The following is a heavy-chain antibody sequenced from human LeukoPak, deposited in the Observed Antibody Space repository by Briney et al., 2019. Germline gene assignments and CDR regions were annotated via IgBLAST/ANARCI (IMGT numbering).Heavy chain of an antibody. D-gene: IGHD4-17*01. CDR3: AKTITLMTTPNYFDY. V-gene: IGHV3-64*01. J-gene: IGHJ4*02. CDR1: GFPFSSYA. Sequence: GGSLRLSCAASGFPFSSYAMHWVRQAPGKGLEYVSAISSNGGSTSYANSVKGRFTISRDNSKNTLYLQMNSLRAEDTAVYYCAKTITLMTTPNYFDYWGQGTLATVSS. CDR2: ISSNGGST.